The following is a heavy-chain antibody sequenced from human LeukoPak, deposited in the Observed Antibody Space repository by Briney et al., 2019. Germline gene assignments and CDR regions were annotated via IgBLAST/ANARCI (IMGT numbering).Heavy chain of an antibody. J-gene: IGHJ5*02. V-gene: IGHV4-34*01. CDR3: ARDWAETPNWFDP. CDR1: GGSFSGYY. Sequence: SETLSLTCAVYGGSFSGYYWSWIRQPPGKGLEWIGEINHSGSTNYNPSLKSRVTISVDTSKNQFSLKLSSVTAADTAVYYCARDWAETPNWFDPWGQGTLVTVSS. CDR2: INHSGST. D-gene: IGHD2-15*01.